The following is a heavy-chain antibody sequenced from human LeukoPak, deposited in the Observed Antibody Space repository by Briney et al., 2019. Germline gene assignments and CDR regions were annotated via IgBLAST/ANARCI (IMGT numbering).Heavy chain of an antibody. J-gene: IGHJ4*02. Sequence: GGSLRLSCAASGFTFSNAWMSWVRQAPGKGLEWVGRIKSKTDGGTTDYAAPVKGRFTISRDESKNTLYLQMNSLKTEDTAVYYCTTEWFTSRLRYYYDSSDQWGQGTLVTVSS. CDR3: TTEWFTSRLRYYYDSSDQ. V-gene: IGHV3-15*01. CDR2: IKSKTDGGTT. D-gene: IGHD3-22*01. CDR1: GFTFSNAW.